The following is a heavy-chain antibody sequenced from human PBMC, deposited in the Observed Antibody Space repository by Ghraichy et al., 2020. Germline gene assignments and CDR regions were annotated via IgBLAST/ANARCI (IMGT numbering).Heavy chain of an antibody. V-gene: IGHV4-31*03. CDR2: FYHSGST. Sequence: SQTLSLTCTVSGGSFSSGGYYWSWIRQHPGKGLEWIGYFYHSGSTYYNPSLKSRVTISVDRSKNQFSLRLSSVTVADTAVYYCARSGGGGDPVDYWGQGTLVTVSS. CDR3: ARSGGGGDPVDY. D-gene: IGHD2-21*02. J-gene: IGHJ4*02. CDR1: GGSFSSGGYY.